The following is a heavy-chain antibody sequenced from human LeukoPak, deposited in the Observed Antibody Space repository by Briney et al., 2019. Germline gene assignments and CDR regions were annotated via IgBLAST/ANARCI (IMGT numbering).Heavy chain of an antibody. V-gene: IGHV4-59*01. J-gene: IGHJ6*03. D-gene: IGHD1-20*01. CDR2: IYHNGGS. CDR1: GGSIHSYY. CDR3: ARSVYDWNPRYYMDV. Sequence: SETLSLTCSVSGGSIHSYYWTWIRQPPGKGLEWIGYIYHNGGSSYNPSLKSRATLSIDTSKKNFSLKLTSVTAADTAVYYCARSVYDWNPRYYMDVWGEGTTVTVSS.